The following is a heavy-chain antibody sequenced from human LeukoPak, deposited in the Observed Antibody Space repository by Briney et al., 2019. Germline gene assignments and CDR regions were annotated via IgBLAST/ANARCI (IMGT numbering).Heavy chain of an antibody. V-gene: IGHV4-34*01. CDR1: GGSLSDNF. CDR2: INHSGTT. CDR3: ARHVFSSVYDSSGYYFDY. J-gene: IGHJ4*02. Sequence: SETLSLTCAVYGGSLSDNFWSWIRQPPGKGLEWIGEINHSGTTNYNPSLKSRVTISVDMSKYQITLKLNSATAADTAVHYCARHVFSSVYDSSGYYFDYWGQGTLVTVSS. D-gene: IGHD3-22*01.